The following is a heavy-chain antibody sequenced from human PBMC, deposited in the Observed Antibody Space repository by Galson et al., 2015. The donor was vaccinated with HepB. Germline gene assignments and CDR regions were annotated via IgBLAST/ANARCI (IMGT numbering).Heavy chain of an antibody. V-gene: IGHV3-23*01. Sequence: SLRLSCAASGFTFSSYAMSWVRQAPGKGLECVPGISGSGGSTYYADSVKGRFTISRDNSKNTLYLQMNSLRAEDTAVYYCAKDQRSSSWFDYWGQGTLVTVSS. CDR2: ISGSGGST. D-gene: IGHD6-6*01. CDR3: AKDQRSSSWFDY. CDR1: GFTFSSYA. J-gene: IGHJ4*02.